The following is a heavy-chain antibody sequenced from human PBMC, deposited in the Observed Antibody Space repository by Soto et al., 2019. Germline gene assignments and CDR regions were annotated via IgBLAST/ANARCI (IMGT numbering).Heavy chain of an antibody. D-gene: IGHD3-16*01. CDR2: IYYSGST. Sequence: SESLSLTCTVSGGSISSYDWSWIRQHPGKGLEWIGYIYYSGSTNYNPSLKSRVTISVDTSKNQFSLKLSSVTAADTAVYYCARDAVTTFGLYYYGMDVWGQGTTVTVSS. V-gene: IGHV4-59*01. CDR3: ARDAVTTFGLYYYGMDV. CDR1: GGSISSYD. J-gene: IGHJ6*02.